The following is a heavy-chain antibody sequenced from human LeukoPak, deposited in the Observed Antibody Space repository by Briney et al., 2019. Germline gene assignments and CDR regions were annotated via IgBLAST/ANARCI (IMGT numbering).Heavy chain of an antibody. CDR1: GFTFSDYY. CDR3: ARDIGAVRYFDWLSGYYYGMDV. V-gene: IGHV3-11*01. J-gene: IGHJ6*02. CDR2: ISSSGSTI. Sequence: GGSLRLSCAASGFTFSDYYMSWIRQAPGKGLEWVSYISSSGSTIYYADSVKGRFTISRDNAKNSLYLQMNSLRAEDTAVYYCARDIGAVRYFDWLSGYYYGMDVWGQGTTVTVSS. D-gene: IGHD3-9*01.